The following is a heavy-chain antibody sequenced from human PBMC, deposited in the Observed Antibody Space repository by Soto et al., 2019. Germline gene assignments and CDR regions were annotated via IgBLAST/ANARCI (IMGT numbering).Heavy chain of an antibody. CDR2: IYYSGT. D-gene: IGHD3-22*01. CDR3: ARTYDGSGPNSGGYAFDI. J-gene: IGHJ3*02. V-gene: IGHV4-59*01. CDR1: GGSISSYY. Sequence: PSETLSLTCSVSGGSISSYYWSWIRQPPGKGLEWIAYIYYSGTSYNPSLKSRGSISLDTSKNQFSLKLSSVTAADTAVYYCARTYDGSGPNSGGYAFDIWGQGTMVT.